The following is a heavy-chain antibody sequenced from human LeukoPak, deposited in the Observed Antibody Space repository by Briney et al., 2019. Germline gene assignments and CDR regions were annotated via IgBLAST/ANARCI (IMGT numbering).Heavy chain of an antibody. CDR2: IYYSGST. Sequence: SETLSLTCTVSGGSISSSSYYWVWIRQPPGKGLEWIGSIYYSGSTYYNPSLKSRVTISVDTSKNQFSLKLSSVTAADTAVYYCARDSSGYLSLDYWGQGTLVTVSS. D-gene: IGHD3-22*01. V-gene: IGHV4-39*07. J-gene: IGHJ4*02. CDR1: GGSISSSSYY. CDR3: ARDSSGYLSLDY.